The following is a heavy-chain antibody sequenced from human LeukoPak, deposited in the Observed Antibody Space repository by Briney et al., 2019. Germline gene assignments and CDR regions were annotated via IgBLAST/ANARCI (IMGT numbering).Heavy chain of an antibody. Sequence: GGSLRLSCAASGFTFSSYWMHWVRQAPGKGLVWVSRINSDGSSTSYADSVKGRFTISRDNAKNTLYLQMNSLRAEDTAVYYCARASSRYYFDYWGQGTLVTVSS. CDR1: GFTFSSYW. J-gene: IGHJ4*02. CDR3: ARASSRYYFDY. D-gene: IGHD6-13*01. V-gene: IGHV3-74*01. CDR2: INSDGSST.